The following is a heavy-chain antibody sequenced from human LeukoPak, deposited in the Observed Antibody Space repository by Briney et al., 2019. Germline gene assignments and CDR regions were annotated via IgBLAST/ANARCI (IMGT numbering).Heavy chain of an antibody. D-gene: IGHD6-19*01. CDR3: ARDRSGWYYFDY. J-gene: IGHJ4*02. Sequence: PGGSLRLSCAASRFTFSSYAMNWVRQAPGKGLEWVSDITSRGDIINYADSVKGRFTISRDNAKNSLLLQMNSLRAEDTAVYYCARDRSGWYYFDYWGQGALVTVSS. CDR2: ITSRGDII. CDR1: RFTFSSYA. V-gene: IGHV3-48*03.